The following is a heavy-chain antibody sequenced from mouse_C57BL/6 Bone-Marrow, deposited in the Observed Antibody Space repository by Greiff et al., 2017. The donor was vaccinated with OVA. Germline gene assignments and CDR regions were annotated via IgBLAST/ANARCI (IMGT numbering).Heavy chain of an antibody. CDR1: GFTFSNYW. D-gene: IGHD1-1*01. CDR3: TGTTVVARYFDV. CDR2: IRLKSDNYAT. Sequence: EVQGVESGGGLVQPGGSMKLSCVASGFTFSNYWMNWVRQSPEKGLEWVAQIRLKSDNYATHYAESVKGRFTISRDDSKSSVYLQMNNLRAEDTGIYYCTGTTVVARYFDVWGTGTTVTVSS. J-gene: IGHJ1*03. V-gene: IGHV6-3*01.